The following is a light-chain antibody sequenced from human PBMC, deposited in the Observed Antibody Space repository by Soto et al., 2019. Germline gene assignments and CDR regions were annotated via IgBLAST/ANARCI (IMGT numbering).Light chain of an antibody. CDR1: SSDLAIYNY. J-gene: IGLJ1*01. Sequence: QSALTQPASVSGSPGQSITISCTGTSSDLAIYNYVSWYQQQPGKAPKLMTYQVTNRPSGVSNRFSGSRSGNTASLTISGLQAEDEADYYCSSYPDSSNDVFGTGTKVTVL. CDR2: QVT. V-gene: IGLV2-14*01. CDR3: SSYPDSSNDV.